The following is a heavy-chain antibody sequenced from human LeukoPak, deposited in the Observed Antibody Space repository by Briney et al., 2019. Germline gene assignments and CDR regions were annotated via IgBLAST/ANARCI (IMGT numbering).Heavy chain of an antibody. J-gene: IGHJ4*02. CDR2: IYWDDDK. CDR3: AHRWVGSSWYWVYFDY. V-gene: IGHV2-5*02. Sequence: SGPTLVNPTQTLTLTCTFSGFSLRTSGVGVGWIRQPPGKALEWLALIYWDDDKRYSPSLKSRLTITKDTSKNQVVLSMTDMDPVDTATYYCAHRWVGSSWYWVYFDYWGPETLVTVSS. CDR1: GFSLRTSGVG. D-gene: IGHD6-13*01.